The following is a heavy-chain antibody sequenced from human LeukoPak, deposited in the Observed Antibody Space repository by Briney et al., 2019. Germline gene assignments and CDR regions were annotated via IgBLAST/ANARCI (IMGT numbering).Heavy chain of an antibody. V-gene: IGHV3-74*01. D-gene: IGHD3-10*01. CDR3: ERGGFDTIGFDY. CDR2: INSDGSTT. Sequence: PGESLRLSCAASGFIVSNNYMTWVRQAPGKGLVWVSRINSDGSTTTYADSVRGRFTISRDNAKHTLYLQMNGLRAEDTAVYYCERGGFDTIGFDYWGQGTLVTVSS. J-gene: IGHJ4*02. CDR1: GFIVSNNY.